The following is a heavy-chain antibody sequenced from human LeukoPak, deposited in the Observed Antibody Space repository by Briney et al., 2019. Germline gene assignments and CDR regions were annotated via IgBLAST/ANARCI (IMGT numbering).Heavy chain of an antibody. CDR1: GYTFTGYY. CDR2: INPNSGGT. V-gene: IGHV1-2*06. Sequence: ASVKVSCKASGYTFTGYYMHWVRQAPGQGLEWMGRINPNSGGTNYAQKFQGRVTMTRDTSISTACMELSRLRSDDTAVYYCARGYDYGDYYFDYWGQGTLVTVSS. J-gene: IGHJ4*02. D-gene: IGHD4-17*01. CDR3: ARGYDYGDYYFDY.